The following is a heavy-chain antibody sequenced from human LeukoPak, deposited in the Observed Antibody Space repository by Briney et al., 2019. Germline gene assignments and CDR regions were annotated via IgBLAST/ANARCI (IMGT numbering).Heavy chain of an antibody. CDR1: GGTFSSYA. CDR2: IIPILGIA. Sequence: GASVKVSCKASGGTFSSYAISWVRQAPGQGLEWMGRIIPILGIANYAQKFQGRVTITADKSTSTAYMELSSLRSEDTAVYYCAREGPRWLVHYAFDIWGQGTMVTVSS. CDR3: AREGPRWLVHYAFDI. V-gene: IGHV1-69*04. D-gene: IGHD6-19*01. J-gene: IGHJ3*02.